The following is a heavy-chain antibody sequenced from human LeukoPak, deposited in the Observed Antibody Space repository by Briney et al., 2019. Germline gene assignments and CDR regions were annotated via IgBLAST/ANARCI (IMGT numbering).Heavy chain of an antibody. V-gene: IGHV3-23*01. CDR3: ATDTWGYSGYDYYYYGMDV. J-gene: IGHJ6*02. Sequence: GGSLRLSCAASGFTFSSYAMSWVRQAPGKGLEWVSAISGSGGRTYYAESVKGRFTISRDNSKTTLYLQMNSLRAEDTAVYYCATDTWGYSGYDYYYYGMDVWAQGTTVTVSS. D-gene: IGHD5-12*01. CDR1: GFTFSSYA. CDR2: ISGSGGRT.